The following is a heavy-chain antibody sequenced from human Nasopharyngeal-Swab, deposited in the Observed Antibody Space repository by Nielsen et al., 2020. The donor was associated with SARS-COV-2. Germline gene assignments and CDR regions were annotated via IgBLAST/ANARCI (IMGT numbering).Heavy chain of an antibody. CDR1: GGTFSSYA. V-gene: IGHV1-3*01. J-gene: IGHJ4*02. D-gene: IGHD6-13*01. Sequence: ASVKVSCKASGGTFSSYAISWVRQAPGQRLEWMGWINAGNGNTKYSQKFQGRVTITRDTSASTAYMELSSLRSEATAVYYCARGIAAAGTLDYWGQGTLVTVSS. CDR3: ARGIAAAGTLDY. CDR2: INAGNGNT.